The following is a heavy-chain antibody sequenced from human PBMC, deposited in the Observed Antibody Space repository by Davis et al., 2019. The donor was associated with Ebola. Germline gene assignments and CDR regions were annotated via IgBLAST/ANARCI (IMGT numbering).Heavy chain of an antibody. J-gene: IGHJ4*02. CDR1: GFTFDDYA. Sequence: SLKISCAASGFTFDDYAMHWVRQAPGKGLEWVSGISWNSGSIGYADSVKGRFTISRDNAKNSLYLQMNSLRAEDTALYYCAKDIDIVVVPAAFDYWGQGTLVTVSS. CDR3: AKDIDIVVVPAAFDY. D-gene: IGHD2-2*01. CDR2: ISWNSGSI. V-gene: IGHV3-9*01.